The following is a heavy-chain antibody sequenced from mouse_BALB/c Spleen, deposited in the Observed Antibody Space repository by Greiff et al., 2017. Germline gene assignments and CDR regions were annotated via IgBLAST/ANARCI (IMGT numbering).Heavy chain of an antibody. V-gene: IGHV14-3*02. CDR3: ARSTPGAWFAY. J-gene: IGHJ3*01. CDR2: IDPANGNT. Sequence: VQLQQSGAELVKPGASVKLSCTASGFNIKDTYMHWVKQRPEQGLEWIGRIDPANGNTKYDPKFQGKATITADTSSNTAYLQLSSLTSEDTAVYYCARSTPGAWFAYWGQGTLVTVSA. CDR1: GFNIKDTY.